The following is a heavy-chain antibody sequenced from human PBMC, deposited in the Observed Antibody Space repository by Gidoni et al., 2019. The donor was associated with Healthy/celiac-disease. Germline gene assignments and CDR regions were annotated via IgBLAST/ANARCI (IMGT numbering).Heavy chain of an antibody. V-gene: IGHV1-69*01. CDR3: ARGVEWELPYYFDY. J-gene: IGHJ4*02. CDR1: GGTFSSYA. CDR2: VIPIFGTA. Sequence: QVQLVQSGAEVKKPGSSVKVSCKASGGTFSSYAISGVRQAPGQGLEWMGGVIPIFGTANYAQKFQGRVTITADESTSTAYMELSSLRSEDTAVYYCARGVEWELPYYFDYWGQGTLVTVSS. D-gene: IGHD1-26*01.